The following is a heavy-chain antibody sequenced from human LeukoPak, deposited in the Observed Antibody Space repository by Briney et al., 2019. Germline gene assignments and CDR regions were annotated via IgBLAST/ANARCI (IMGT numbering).Heavy chain of an antibody. J-gene: IGHJ4*02. Sequence: QTLSLTCAISGDSVSSDSAAWNWIRQSASRGLEWLGRTYYRSKWSNNYAVSVKSRITIYPDTSKNQFSLQLNSVTPEDTAVYYCARGGDYGDYYFDYWGQGTLVTVSS. CDR3: ARGGDYGDYYFDY. V-gene: IGHV6-1*01. CDR2: TYYRSKWSN. CDR1: GDSVSSDSAA. D-gene: IGHD4-17*01.